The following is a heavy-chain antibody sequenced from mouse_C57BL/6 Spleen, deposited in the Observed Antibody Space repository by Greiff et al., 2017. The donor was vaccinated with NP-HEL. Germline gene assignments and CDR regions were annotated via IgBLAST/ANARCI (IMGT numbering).Heavy chain of an antibody. V-gene: IGHV1-9*01. CDR3: ASGGYDGYYRYFDV. CDR1: GYTFTGYW. J-gene: IGHJ1*03. Sequence: VQLQQSGAELMKPGASVKLSCKATGYTFTGYWIEWVKQRPGHGLEWIGEILPGSGSTNYNEKFKGKATFTADTSSNTADMQRSSLTTEDSAIYYCASGGYDGYYRYFDVWGTGTTVTVSS. CDR2: ILPGSGST. D-gene: IGHD2-3*01.